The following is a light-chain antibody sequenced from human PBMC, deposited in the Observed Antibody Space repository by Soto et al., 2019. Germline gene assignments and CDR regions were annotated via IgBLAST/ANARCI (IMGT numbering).Light chain of an antibody. V-gene: IGKV3-20*01. CDR1: QTVSSNY. J-gene: IGKJ2*01. Sequence: EIVLTQSPGTLSLSPGERAALSCRASQTVSSNYLAWYHQKPGQAPRLLIYAASSRATGIPDRFSGSGSGTDFTLTISRLDPEDFAVDYCQQYGYSPYTFGQGTKLEIK. CDR3: QQYGYSPYT. CDR2: AAS.